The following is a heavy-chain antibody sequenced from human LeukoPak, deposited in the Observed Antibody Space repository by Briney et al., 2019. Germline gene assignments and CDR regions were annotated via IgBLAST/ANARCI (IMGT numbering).Heavy chain of an antibody. J-gene: IGHJ6*02. V-gene: IGHV5-51*01. D-gene: IGHD1-1*01. CDR3: ARRGSTSYYYYGMDV. CDR2: IYPGDSDT. Sequence: GESLQISCQGSGYSFSNYWIGWVRQMPGKGLEWMGIIYPGDSDTRYSPSFQGQVTISADKSISTAYLQWSSLKASDTAMYYCARRGSTSYYYYGMDVWGQGTTVTVSS. CDR1: GYSFSNYW.